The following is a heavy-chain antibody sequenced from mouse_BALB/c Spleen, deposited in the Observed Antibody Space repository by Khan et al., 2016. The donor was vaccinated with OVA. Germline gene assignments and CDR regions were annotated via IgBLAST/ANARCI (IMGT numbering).Heavy chain of an antibody. V-gene: IGHV3-2*02. CDR3: ARIKGGDFDY. Sequence: EVQLQESGPGLVKPSQSLSLTCTVTGYSITSDYAWNWIRQFPGNNLEWMGYISYSGNTKYTPSLKSRISITRDTSKNQFFLQLNSVTIADTATYYCARIKGGDFDYWGQGTTLTVSS. CDR2: ISYSGNT. CDR1: GYSITSDYA. J-gene: IGHJ2*01.